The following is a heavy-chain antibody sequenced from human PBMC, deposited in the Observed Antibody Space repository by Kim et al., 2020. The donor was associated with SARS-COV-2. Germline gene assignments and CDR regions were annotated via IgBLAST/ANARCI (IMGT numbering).Heavy chain of an antibody. Sequence: SETLSLTCTVSGGSISSYYWSWIRQPPGKGLEWIGYIYYSGSTNYNPSLKSRVTISVDTSKNQFSLKLSSVTAADTAVYYCARVRRVATIFDYWGQGTLVTVSS. CDR1: GGSISSYY. CDR2: IYYSGST. D-gene: IGHD5-12*01. J-gene: IGHJ4*02. CDR3: ARVRRVATIFDY. V-gene: IGHV4-59*01.